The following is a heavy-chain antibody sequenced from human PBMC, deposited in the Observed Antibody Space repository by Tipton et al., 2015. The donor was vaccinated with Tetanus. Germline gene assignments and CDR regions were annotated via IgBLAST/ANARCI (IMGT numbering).Heavy chain of an antibody. CDR3: VRPARYCSGGSCFLALDF. Sequence: QLVQSGAEVKKTGSSVKISCKASGYTLTYRYLHWVRQAPGQALEWMGWITPFNNNTNYAQKFQDRVSFSSDRSMSTAYMELSSLRSEDTAVYYCVRPARYCSGGSCFLALDFWGQGTQVTVSS. CDR1: GYTLTYRY. D-gene: IGHD2-15*01. J-gene: IGHJ4*02. V-gene: IGHV1-45*02. CDR2: ITPFNNNT.